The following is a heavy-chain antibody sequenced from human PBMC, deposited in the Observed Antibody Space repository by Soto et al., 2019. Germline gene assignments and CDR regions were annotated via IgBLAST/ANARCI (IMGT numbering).Heavy chain of an antibody. CDR2: IYYSGNT. Sequence: PSETLSLTCTVSGGSIGSSSYYWGRIRQPPGKGLEWIGNIYYSGNTFYNPSLKSRVTISVDTSKNQLYLHLSSVTAADTAIFYCASIAAPGTTHFDYWGQGTLVTVSS. V-gene: IGHV4-39*01. CDR3: ASIAAPGTTHFDY. J-gene: IGHJ4*02. CDR1: GGSIGSSSYY. D-gene: IGHD6-13*01.